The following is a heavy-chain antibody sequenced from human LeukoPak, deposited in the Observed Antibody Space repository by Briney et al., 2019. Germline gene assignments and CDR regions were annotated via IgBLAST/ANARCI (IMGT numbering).Heavy chain of an antibody. CDR3: ARDPPSGYDSPGD. V-gene: IGHV3-7*01. Sequence: PGGSPRLSCAASGFTFSSYSMNWVRQAPGKGLEWVANINQDGSEKYYVDSVKGRFSISRDNANKSLYLQMNSLRAEDTAVYYCARDPPSGYDSPGDWGQGTLVTVSS. CDR2: INQDGSEK. J-gene: IGHJ4*02. D-gene: IGHD3-22*01. CDR1: GFTFSSYS.